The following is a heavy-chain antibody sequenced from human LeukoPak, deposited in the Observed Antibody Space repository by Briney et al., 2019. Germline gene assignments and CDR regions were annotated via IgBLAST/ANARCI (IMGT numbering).Heavy chain of an antibody. Sequence: PSETLSLTCAVYSGCFSGYYRSWIRPPPPTGLGWIGEINHSGGTNYNPSLKSRVTISVDTSKNQFSLKLSSVTAADTAVYYCARGIRVVPAAKVVSYYYYGMDVWGQGTTVTVSS. CDR3: ARGIRVVPAAKVVSYYYYGMDV. J-gene: IGHJ6*02. CDR2: INHSGGT. V-gene: IGHV4-34*01. CDR1: SGCFSGYY. D-gene: IGHD2-2*01.